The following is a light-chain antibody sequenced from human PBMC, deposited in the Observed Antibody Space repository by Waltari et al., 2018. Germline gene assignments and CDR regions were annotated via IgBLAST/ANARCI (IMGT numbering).Light chain of an antibody. CDR2: EAS. J-gene: IGKJ5*01. CDR3: QQHRSWRPIT. V-gene: IGKV3-15*01. CDR1: QSVSIH. Sequence: EVVMTQSPAPLSLSPGERATISCRASQSVSIHVAWYQQTPGQPTRVLIYEASSRATGGTGRFSSSGSGTTFTLTISSLQPADFVVYYCQQHRSWRPITFGQGTRL.